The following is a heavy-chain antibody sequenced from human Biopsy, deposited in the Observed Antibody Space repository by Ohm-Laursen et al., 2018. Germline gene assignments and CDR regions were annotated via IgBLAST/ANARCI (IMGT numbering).Heavy chain of an antibody. CDR1: GDSISSYY. CDR2: VYYTGST. CDR3: ARDRGYYSDRTVPGYFDL. Sequence: GTLSLTCTVSGDSISSYYWSWVRQPPGKGLQWIGYVYYTGSTDYNPSLQSRVTISVDTSKNHFSLRLRSVTPADTAIYYCARDRGYYSDRTVPGYFDLWGRGTLVTVSP. J-gene: IGHJ2*01. D-gene: IGHD3-22*01. V-gene: IGHV4-59*01.